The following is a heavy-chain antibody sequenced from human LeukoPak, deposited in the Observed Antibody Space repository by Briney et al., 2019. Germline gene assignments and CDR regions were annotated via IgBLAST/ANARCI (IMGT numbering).Heavy chain of an antibody. D-gene: IGHD1-14*01. Sequence: ASVKVSCKASGYTFTGYYMHWVRQAPGQGLEWMGWINPNSGGTNYAQKFQGSVTMTRDTSISTAYMELSRLRSDDTAVYYCARARRGFSNPDKRTPIDYWGQGTLVTVSS. CDR3: ARARRGFSNPDKRTPIDY. CDR2: INPNSGGT. CDR1: GYTFTGYY. J-gene: IGHJ4*02. V-gene: IGHV1-2*02.